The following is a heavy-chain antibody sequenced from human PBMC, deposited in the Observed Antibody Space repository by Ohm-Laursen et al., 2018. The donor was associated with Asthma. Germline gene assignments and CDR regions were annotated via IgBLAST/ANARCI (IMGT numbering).Heavy chain of an antibody. D-gene: IGHD3-3*01. Sequence: GTLSLTCTVSGGSISSYYWSWIRQPPGKGLEWIGYIYYSGSTNYNPSLKSRVTISVDTSKNQFSLKLSSVTAADTAVYYCARVSSGYWASAFDIWGQGTMVTVSS. CDR3: ARVSSGYWASAFDI. J-gene: IGHJ3*02. V-gene: IGHV4-59*01. CDR1: GGSISSYY. CDR2: IYYSGST.